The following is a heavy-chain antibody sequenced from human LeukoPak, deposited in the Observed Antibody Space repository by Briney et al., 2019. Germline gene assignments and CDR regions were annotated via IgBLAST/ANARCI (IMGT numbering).Heavy chain of an antibody. J-gene: IGHJ5*02. Sequence: GGSLRLSCAASGFTFSSYGMHWVRQAPGKGLEWVAVIWYDGSNKYYADSVKGRFTISRDNSKNTLYLQMNSLRAEDTAIYYCAKDPQVTAGRWFDPWGQGTLVTVSS. CDR2: IWYDGSNK. D-gene: IGHD2-2*01. CDR3: AKDPQVTAGRWFDP. V-gene: IGHV3-33*06. CDR1: GFTFSSYG.